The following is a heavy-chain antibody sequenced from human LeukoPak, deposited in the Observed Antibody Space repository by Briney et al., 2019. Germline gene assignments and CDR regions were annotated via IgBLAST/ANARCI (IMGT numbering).Heavy chain of an antibody. J-gene: IGHJ4*02. CDR1: GFTFSRYG. CDR3: ARDADSGGYYSYFDC. D-gene: IGHD3-22*01. V-gene: IGHV3-33*01. CDR2: IWSDGSNK. Sequence: GGSLRLSCAASGFTFSRYGMHWVRQAPGKGLEWVAIIWSDGSNKYYADSVKGRFTISRDSSKNTLYLQMNSLRAEDTAVYYCARDADSGGYYSYFDCWGQGTLVTVSS.